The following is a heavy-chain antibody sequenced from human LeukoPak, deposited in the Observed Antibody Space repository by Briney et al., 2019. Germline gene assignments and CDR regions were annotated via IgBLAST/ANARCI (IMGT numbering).Heavy chain of an antibody. J-gene: IGHJ4*02. CDR2: ISSSGSTI. V-gene: IGHV3-48*03. D-gene: IGHD4-17*01. Sequence: GGSLRLSCAASVFTFSSYAMNWVRQAPGKGLEWVSYISSSGSTIYYADSVKGRFTISRDNAKNSLSLQMNSLRAEDTAVYYCARHSFGDYEFWFDYWGQGTLVTVSS. CDR1: VFTFSSYA. CDR3: ARHSFGDYEFWFDY.